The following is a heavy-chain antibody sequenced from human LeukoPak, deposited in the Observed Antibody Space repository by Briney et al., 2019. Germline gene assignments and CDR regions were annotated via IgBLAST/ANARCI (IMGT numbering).Heavy chain of an antibody. Sequence: GGSLRLSCAASGFTFSSYAMSWVRQAPGKGLEWVSAISGSGGSTYYADSVKGRFTISRDNSKNTLYLQMNSLRAEDTAVYYCAKESSSVALEPRGYFDLWGRGTLVTVSS. D-gene: IGHD1-1*01. J-gene: IGHJ2*01. CDR3: AKESSSVALEPRGYFDL. CDR2: ISGSGGST. CDR1: GFTFSSYA. V-gene: IGHV3-23*01.